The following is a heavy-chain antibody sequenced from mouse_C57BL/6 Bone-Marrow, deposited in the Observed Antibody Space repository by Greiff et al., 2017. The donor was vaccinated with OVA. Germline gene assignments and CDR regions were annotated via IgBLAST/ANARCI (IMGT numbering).Heavy chain of an antibody. V-gene: IGHV1-82*01. J-gene: IGHJ4*01. CDR1: GYAFSSSW. Sequence: VQLQQSGPELVKPGASVKISCKASGYAFSSSWMNWVKQRPGKGLEWIGRIYPGDGDTNYNGKFKGKATLTADKSSSTAYMQLSSLTSEDSAVYFCAYYYGSSQLGRDAMDYWGQGTSVTVSS. D-gene: IGHD1-1*01. CDR2: IYPGDGDT. CDR3: AYYYGSSQLGRDAMDY.